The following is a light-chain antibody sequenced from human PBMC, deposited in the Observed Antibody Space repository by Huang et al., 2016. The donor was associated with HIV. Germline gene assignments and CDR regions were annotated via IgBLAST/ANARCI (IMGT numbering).Light chain of an antibody. CDR3: QQRSAWPLT. V-gene: IGKV3-11*01. CDR2: DAS. J-gene: IGKJ4*01. CDR1: QSVRSY. Sequence: EIVLTQSPATLSLSRGERATLSCRASQSVRSYLAWYQQKPGQAPRLLIYDASNRATGIPARFSGSGSGTDFTLTISNLQSEDFAVYYCQQRSAWPLTFGGGTKVEI.